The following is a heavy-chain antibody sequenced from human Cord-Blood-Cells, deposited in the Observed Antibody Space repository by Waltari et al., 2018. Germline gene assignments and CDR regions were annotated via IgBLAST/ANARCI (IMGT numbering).Heavy chain of an antibody. Sequence: EVQLVESGGGLVKPGGSLRLSCAASGFTFSSYSMNLVRQAPGKGLEWVSSISSSSSYIYYADSVKGRFTISRDNAKNSLYLQMNSLRAEDTAVYYCARAVTGTTTGAFDIWGQGTMVTVSS. D-gene: IGHD1-7*01. J-gene: IGHJ3*02. CDR1: GFTFSSYS. CDR2: ISSSSSYI. V-gene: IGHV3-21*01. CDR3: ARAVTGTTTGAFDI.